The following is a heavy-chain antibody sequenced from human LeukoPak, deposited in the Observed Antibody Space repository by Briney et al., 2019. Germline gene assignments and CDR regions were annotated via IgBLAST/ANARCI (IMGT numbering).Heavy chain of an antibody. D-gene: IGHD3-10*01. Sequence: PSQTLSLTCAVSGGSISSGGYPWSWIRQPPGKGLEWIGYIYHSGSTYYNPSLKSRVTISVDRSKNQFSLKLSSVTAADTAVYYCARAFHYYGSGSYYLGAFDIWGQGTMVTVSS. J-gene: IGHJ3*02. CDR2: IYHSGST. V-gene: IGHV4-30-2*01. CDR1: GGSISSGGYP. CDR3: ARAFHYYGSGSYYLGAFDI.